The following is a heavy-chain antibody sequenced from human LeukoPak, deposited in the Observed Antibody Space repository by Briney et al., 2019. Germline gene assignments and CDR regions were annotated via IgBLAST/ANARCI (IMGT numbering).Heavy chain of an antibody. CDR1: GFTISNAW. CDR2: ISGSGGST. D-gene: IGHD3-9*01. Sequence: GGSLRLSCAASGFTISNAWMSWVRQAPGKGLEWVSAISGSGGSTYYADSVKGRFTISRDNSKNTLYLQMNSLRAEDTAVYYCAKDSYYDILTGYLVYWGQGTLVTVSS. V-gene: IGHV3-23*01. J-gene: IGHJ4*02. CDR3: AKDSYYDILTGYLVY.